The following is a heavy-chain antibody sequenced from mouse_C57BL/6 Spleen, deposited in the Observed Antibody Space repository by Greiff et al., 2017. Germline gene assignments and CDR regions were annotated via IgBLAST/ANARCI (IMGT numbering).Heavy chain of an antibody. CDR3: AKFIYDGYYYFDY. Sequence: EVKLMESGGGLVQPGGSLKLSCAASGFTFSDYYMYWVRQTPEKRLEWVAYISNGGGSTYYPDTVKGRFTISRDNAKNTLYMQMSRLKSEDTAMYYCAKFIYDGYYYFDYWGQGTTLTVSS. J-gene: IGHJ2*01. D-gene: IGHD2-3*01. CDR1: GFTFSDYY. V-gene: IGHV5-12*01. CDR2: ISNGGGST.